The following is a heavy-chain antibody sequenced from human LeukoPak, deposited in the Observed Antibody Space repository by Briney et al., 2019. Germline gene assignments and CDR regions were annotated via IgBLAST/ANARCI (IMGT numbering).Heavy chain of an antibody. CDR3: ARLDSSGYYDDGSYFDY. V-gene: IGHV1-46*01. D-gene: IGHD3-22*01. Sequence: GASVKVSCKASGYTFTSYYMHWVRQAPGQGLEWMGIINPSGGSTSYAQKFQGRVTMTRDTSTSTVYMELSSLRSEDTAVYYCARLDSSGYYDDGSYFDYWGQGTLVTVSS. CDR1: GYTFTSYY. J-gene: IGHJ4*02. CDR2: INPSGGST.